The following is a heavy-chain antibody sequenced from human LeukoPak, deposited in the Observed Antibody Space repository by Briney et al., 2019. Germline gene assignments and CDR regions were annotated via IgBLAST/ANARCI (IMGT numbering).Heavy chain of an antibody. CDR3: ARDGEGYYYYMDV. J-gene: IGHJ6*03. V-gene: IGHV1-46*01. CDR2: INPSGGSP. CDR1: GYTFTSYH. D-gene: IGHD3-3*01. Sequence: ASVKVSCKASGYTFTSYHLHWVRQAPGQGLEWMGIINPSGGSPNYAQKFQGRVTMTRDMSTSTVNMELSSLRSDDTAVYYCARDGEGYYYYMDVWGKGTTVTVSS.